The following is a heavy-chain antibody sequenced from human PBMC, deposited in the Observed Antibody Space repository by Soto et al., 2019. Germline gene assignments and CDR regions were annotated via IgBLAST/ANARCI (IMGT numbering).Heavy chain of an antibody. J-gene: IGHJ6*02. CDR3: VKEAGGGAGSPDYYYGLDV. D-gene: IGHD1-26*01. Sequence: QAQAVESGGGVVQPGGSLRLSCAASGFTFSSYAMQWVRQAPGKGLEWVAVIWYDGSNKYHADSVMGRFTISRDNSKNTLYLQMNSLRVEDTAVYYCVKEAGGGAGSPDYYYGLDVWGQGTTVTVSS. CDR1: GFTFSSYA. V-gene: IGHV3-33*06. CDR2: IWYDGSNK.